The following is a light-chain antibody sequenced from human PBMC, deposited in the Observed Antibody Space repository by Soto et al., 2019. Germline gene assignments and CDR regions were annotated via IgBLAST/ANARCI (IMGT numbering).Light chain of an antibody. J-gene: IGKJ1*01. V-gene: IGKV1-5*03. CDR1: QSISSW. CDR3: QQYDSYSRT. CDR2: KAS. Sequence: DIQMTQAPSTLSASVGDRVTITCRASQSISSWLVWYQQKQGKXYKXXIYKASTLESGVPSRFSGSGSGTELTLTISSLQPDDFETYYCQQYDSYSRTFGQGTKVDIK.